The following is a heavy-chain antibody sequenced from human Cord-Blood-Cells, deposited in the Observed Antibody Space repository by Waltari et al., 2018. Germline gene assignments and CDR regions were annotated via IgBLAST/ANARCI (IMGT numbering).Heavy chain of an antibody. D-gene: IGHD5-12*01. Sequence: QVQLVQSGAEVKKPGASVKVSCTVSGHTLTELSMHWVRQAPGKGLEWMGGFDPEDGETIYAQKFQGRVTMTEDTSTDTAYMELSSLRSEDTAVYYCATDGDGYNNFDYWGQGTLVTVSS. CDR3: ATDGDGYNNFDY. J-gene: IGHJ4*02. CDR1: GHTLTELS. V-gene: IGHV1-24*01. CDR2: FDPEDGET.